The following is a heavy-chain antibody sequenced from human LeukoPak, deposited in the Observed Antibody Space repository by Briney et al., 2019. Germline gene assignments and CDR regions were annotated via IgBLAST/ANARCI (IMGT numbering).Heavy chain of an antibody. J-gene: IGHJ4*02. CDR3: ARDLFYGSGSYYDY. D-gene: IGHD3-10*01. Sequence: SVKVSCKASGGTFSSYGISWVRQAPGQGLEWMGRIIPMFGTANYAQKLQGRVTITTDESTSAAYMELSSLRSEDTAVYYCARDLFYGSGSYYDYWGQGTLVTVSS. CDR1: GGTFSSYG. V-gene: IGHV1-69*05. CDR2: IIPMFGTA.